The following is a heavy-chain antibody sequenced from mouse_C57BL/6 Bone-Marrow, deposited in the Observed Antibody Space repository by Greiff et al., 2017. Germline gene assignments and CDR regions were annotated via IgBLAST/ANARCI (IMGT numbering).Heavy chain of an antibody. J-gene: IGHJ1*03. CDR2: IYIGNGYT. D-gene: IGHD2-3*01. CDR1: GYPFTSYG. Sequence: VQLQQSGAELVRPGSSVKMSCKTSGYPFTSYGINWVKQRPGQGLEWIGYIYIGNGYTEYNEKFKGKSTLTSDTSSSTAYMQLSSLTSEASAIYFCAGGGGYYSYWYFDVWGTGTTVTVSS. CDR3: AGGGGYYSYWYFDV. V-gene: IGHV1-58*01.